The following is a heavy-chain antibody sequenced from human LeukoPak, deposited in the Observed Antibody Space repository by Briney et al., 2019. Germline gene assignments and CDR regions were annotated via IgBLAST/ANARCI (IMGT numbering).Heavy chain of an antibody. CDR3: ATMASNVFEY. D-gene: IGHD5-24*01. V-gene: IGHV3-7*03. Sequence: GGSLRLSCEASGSTLSNYWITWVRQAPGKGLEWVANIKPGGREKYYMPSVKGRFTISRDSAKNSFYLQMNSLRAEDTAVYYCATMASNVFEYWGQGTLVTVSS. CDR1: GSTLSNYW. CDR2: IKPGGREK. J-gene: IGHJ4*02.